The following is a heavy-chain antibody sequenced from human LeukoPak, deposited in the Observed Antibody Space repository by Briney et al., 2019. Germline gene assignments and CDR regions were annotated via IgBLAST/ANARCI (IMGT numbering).Heavy chain of an antibody. V-gene: IGHV1-2*02. Sequence: ASVKVSCKASGYTFTDYYMHWVRQAPGQGLEWMGWINPNSGGTNYAQKFQGGVTMTRDTSISTAYMELSRLRSDDTAVYYCARDPRSVAGRSDYWGQGTLVTVSS. J-gene: IGHJ4*02. CDR3: ARDPRSVAGRSDY. CDR1: GYTFTDYY. CDR2: INPNSGGT. D-gene: IGHD6-19*01.